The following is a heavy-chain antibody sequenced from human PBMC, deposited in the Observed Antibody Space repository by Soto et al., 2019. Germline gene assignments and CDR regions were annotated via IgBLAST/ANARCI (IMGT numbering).Heavy chain of an antibody. CDR2: FDPEDGET. Sequence: QVQLVQSGAEVKKPGASVKVSCKVSGYTLTELSMHWVRQAPGKGLEWMGGFDPEDGETIYAQKFQGRVTMTEDTSXXTAYMELSSLRYEDTAVYYCATLAAVAGTCEYFQHWGQGTLVTVSS. V-gene: IGHV1-24*01. CDR1: GYTLTELS. D-gene: IGHD6-19*01. J-gene: IGHJ1*01. CDR3: ATLAAVAGTCEYFQH.